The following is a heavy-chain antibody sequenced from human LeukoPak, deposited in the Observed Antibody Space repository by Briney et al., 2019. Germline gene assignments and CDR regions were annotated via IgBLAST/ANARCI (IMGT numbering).Heavy chain of an antibody. CDR3: ARGWGYSYADY. Sequence: ALVKVSCKASGYTFTSYGINWVRQAPGQGLEWMGWISAHNGDTNYAQKLQGRVTMTTDTSTSTAYMELRSLRFDDTAVYYCARGWGYSYADYWGQGTLVTVSS. CDR2: ISAHNGDT. CDR1: GYTFTSYG. V-gene: IGHV1-18*01. D-gene: IGHD5-18*01. J-gene: IGHJ4*02.